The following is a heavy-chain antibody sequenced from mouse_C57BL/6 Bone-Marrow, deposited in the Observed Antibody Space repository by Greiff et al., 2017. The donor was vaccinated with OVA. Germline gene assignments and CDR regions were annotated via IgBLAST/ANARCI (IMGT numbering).Heavy chain of an antibody. J-gene: IGHJ3*01. D-gene: IGHD2-3*01. CDR2: IWTGGGT. CDR1: GFSLTSYA. Sequence: VQVVESGPGLVAPSQSLSITCTVSGFSLTSYAISWVRQPPGKGLEWLGVIWTGGGTNYNSAPKSRLSISKDNSKSQVFLKMNSLQTDDTARYYCARNLGRWLLTFAYWGQGTLVTVSA. V-gene: IGHV2-9-1*01. CDR3: ARNLGRWLLTFAY.